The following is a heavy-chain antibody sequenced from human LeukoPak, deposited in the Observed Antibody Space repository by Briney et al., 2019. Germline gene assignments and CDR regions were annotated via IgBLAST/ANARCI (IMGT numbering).Heavy chain of an antibody. CDR3: AIGLVRGNFDY. CDR2: ISYDGSNK. J-gene: IGHJ4*02. Sequence: GVLRPSCAASGFTFSSYGMHWVRHAPGKGLEWVAVISYDGSNKYYADSVKGRFTISRDNSKNTLYLQMNSLRAEDTAVYYCAIGLVRGNFDYWGQGTLVTVSS. V-gene: IGHV3-30*03. CDR1: GFTFSSYG. D-gene: IGHD6-19*01.